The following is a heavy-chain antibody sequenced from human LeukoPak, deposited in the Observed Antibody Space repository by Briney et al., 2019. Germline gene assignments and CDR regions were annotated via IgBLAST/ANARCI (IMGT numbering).Heavy chain of an antibody. CDR3: ARGRSYLDAFDI. Sequence: SVKVSCKASGGTFSSYAISWVRQAPGQGLEWMGGIIPIFGTANYAQKFQGRVTITADESTSTAYMKLSSLGSEDTAVYYCARGRSYLDAFDIWGQGTMVTVSS. CDR1: GGTFSSYA. D-gene: IGHD1-26*01. V-gene: IGHV1-69*13. J-gene: IGHJ3*02. CDR2: IIPIFGTA.